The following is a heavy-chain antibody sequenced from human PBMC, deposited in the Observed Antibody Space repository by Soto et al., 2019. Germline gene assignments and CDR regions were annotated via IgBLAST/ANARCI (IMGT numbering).Heavy chain of an antibody. CDR2: ISGSGGNP. Sequence: GSLRLSCAASGFSFSTYTMSWVRRAPGKGLEGVSAISGSGGNPTYADSVQGRFTISRDNPKKTLYLQMNSLRAEDTSVYYCAKARCTTSNCYVPDYWGQGTLVTVSS. J-gene: IGHJ4*02. V-gene: IGHV3-23*01. CDR1: GFSFSTYT. D-gene: IGHD2-8*01. CDR3: AKARCTTSNCYVPDY.